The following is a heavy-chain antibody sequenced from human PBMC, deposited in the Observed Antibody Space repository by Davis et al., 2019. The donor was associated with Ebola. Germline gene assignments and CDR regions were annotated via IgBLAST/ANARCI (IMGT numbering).Heavy chain of an antibody. CDR2: VSYSGAT. CDR3: ARADSGGNTAYFDY. D-gene: IGHD4-23*01. Sequence: PSETLSLTCTVSGGPTGTYYWSWIRQSPGKGLEWIGYVSYSGATNYNPSLKSRVTISGDTSNHQFALNLTSVTAADTAVYYCARADSGGNTAYFDYWGQGTLVTVSS. J-gene: IGHJ4*02. CDR1: GGPTGTYY. V-gene: IGHV4-59*01.